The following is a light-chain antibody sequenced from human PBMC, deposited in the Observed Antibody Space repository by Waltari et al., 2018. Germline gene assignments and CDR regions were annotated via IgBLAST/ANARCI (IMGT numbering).Light chain of an antibody. CDR3: CSYAGTNSLV. CDR2: DVA. J-gene: IGLJ2*01. V-gene: IGLV2-11*03. CDR1: NSDVGGYNY. Sequence: ISCTGTNSDVGGYNYVSWYQQRPGEVPKLLIYDVAKRPSVVSDRFSGAKSGNTASLTISGLLPEDEADYYCCSYAGTNSLVFGGGTRLTVL.